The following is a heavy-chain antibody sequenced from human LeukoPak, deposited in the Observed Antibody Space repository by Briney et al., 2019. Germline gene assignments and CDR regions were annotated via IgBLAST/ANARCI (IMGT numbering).Heavy chain of an antibody. V-gene: IGHV1-18*04. CDR3: ARRLGYCSGGSGYGRDWEINWFDP. Sequence: ASVKVSCKASGYTFTSYGISWVRQAPGQGLEWMGWISAYNGNTNYAQKLQGRVTMTTDTSTSPAYMEVRSLRSDDTAVYYCARRLGYCSGGSGYGRDWEINWFDPWRQGTLVTVSS. D-gene: IGHD2-15*01. J-gene: IGHJ5*02. CDR1: GYTFTSYG. CDR2: ISAYNGNT.